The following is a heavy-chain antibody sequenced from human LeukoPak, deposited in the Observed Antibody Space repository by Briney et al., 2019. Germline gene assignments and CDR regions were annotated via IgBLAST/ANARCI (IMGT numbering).Heavy chain of an antibody. CDR3: ATSTPGYSSGWSNY. J-gene: IGHJ4*02. V-gene: IGHV5-51*01. Sequence: GESLKISCKGTGYSFTNYWIGWVRQMPGKGLEWMGIIYPGDSDTRYSPSFQGQVTISADKSISTAYLQWSNLKASDTAIYYCATSTPGYSSGWSNYWGQGTLVTVSS. CDR1: GYSFTNYW. D-gene: IGHD6-19*01. CDR2: IYPGDSDT.